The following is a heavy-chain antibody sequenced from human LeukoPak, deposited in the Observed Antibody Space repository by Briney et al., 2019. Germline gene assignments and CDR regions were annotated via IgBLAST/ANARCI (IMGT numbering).Heavy chain of an antibody. J-gene: IGHJ4*02. CDR2: ISAVSNYI. V-gene: IGHV3-21*01. D-gene: IGHD1-26*01. CDR1: GFTFSAYT. Sequence: GGSLRLSCAASGFTFSAYTMAWVRQAPGRGLEWVSSISAVSNYIYYADSVKGRFTISRDNAEDSLYLQMNSLKAEDTAVYYCAKDGVGGELNWWGQGTLVTVSS. CDR3: AKDGVGGELNW.